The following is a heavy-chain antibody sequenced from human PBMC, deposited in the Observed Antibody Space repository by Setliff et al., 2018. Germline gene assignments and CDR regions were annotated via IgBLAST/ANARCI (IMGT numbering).Heavy chain of an antibody. V-gene: IGHV4-30-4*08. CDR3: ARGGGYGSGGSFHNAPFDY. J-gene: IGHJ4*02. CDR1: GGSISSGDYY. Sequence: KPSETLSLTCTVSGGSISSGDYYWSWIRQPPGKGLEWIGYIYYSGSTYYNPSLKSRVTISVDTSKNQFSLKLSSVTAADTALYYCARGGGYGSGGSFHNAPFDYWGQGMLVTVSS. D-gene: IGHD3-10*01. CDR2: IYYSGST.